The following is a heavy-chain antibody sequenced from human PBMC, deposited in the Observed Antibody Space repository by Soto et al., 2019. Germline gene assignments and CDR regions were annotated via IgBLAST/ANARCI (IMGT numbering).Heavy chain of an antibody. J-gene: IGHJ5*02. D-gene: IGHD2-15*01. CDR2: FDPEDGET. V-gene: IGHV1-24*01. Sequence: ASVKVSCKVSGYTLTELSMHWVRQAPGKGLEWMGGFDPEDGETIYAQKFQGRVTMTEDTSTDTAYMELSSLRSEDTAVYYCATTRYCSGGSCYSENWFDPWGQGTLVTVSS. CDR3: ATTRYCSGGSCYSENWFDP. CDR1: GYTLTELS.